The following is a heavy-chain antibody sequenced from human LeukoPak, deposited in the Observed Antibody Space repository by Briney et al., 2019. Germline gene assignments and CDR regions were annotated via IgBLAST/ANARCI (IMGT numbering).Heavy chain of an antibody. CDR2: MFYSGTT. D-gene: IGHD3-10*01. Sequence: SETLSLTCLVSGGSIRSSSYYWAWIRQSPGKGLEWIGSMFYSGTTYYNPSLRSRVTISVDTSKNQFSLKLSSVAAADTAVYYCARLGWFGVERWFDPWGQGTLVTVSS. CDR1: GGSIRSSSYY. J-gene: IGHJ5*02. CDR3: ARLGWFGVERWFDP. V-gene: IGHV4-39*01.